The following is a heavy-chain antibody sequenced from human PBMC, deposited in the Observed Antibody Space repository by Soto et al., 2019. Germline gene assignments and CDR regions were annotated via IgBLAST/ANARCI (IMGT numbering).Heavy chain of an antibody. CDR1: GYSFTSYW. CDR3: ARLIPAYGMDV. D-gene: IGHD3-16*01. V-gene: IGHV5-10-1*01. CDR2: IDPSDFYT. J-gene: IGHJ6*02. Sequence: LTISCKGTGYSFTSYWISWVRLIPGKGLEWRGGIDPSDFYTNFSSSFQGHVTISADKSISTAYLQWSSLKASDTALYYCARLIPAYGMDVWGQGTTVTVSS.